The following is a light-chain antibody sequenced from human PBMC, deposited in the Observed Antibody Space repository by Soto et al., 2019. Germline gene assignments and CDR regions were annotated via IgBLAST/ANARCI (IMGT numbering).Light chain of an antibody. CDR2: GTS. CDR3: QQYGSFPLT. CDR1: QSVSTSY. V-gene: IGKV3-20*01. Sequence: ENVLTQSPGTLSLSPGEGATLSCRASQSVSTSYLAWYQHKRGQAPRLLIYGTSTRATGIPDRFSGSGSGKDFTLPISRLEPEDFAVYYCQQYGSFPLTFGGGTKVEI. J-gene: IGKJ4*01.